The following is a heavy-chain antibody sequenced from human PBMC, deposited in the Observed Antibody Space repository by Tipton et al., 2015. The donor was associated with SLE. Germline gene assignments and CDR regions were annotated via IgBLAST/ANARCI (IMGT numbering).Heavy chain of an antibody. CDR3: ARARGRYSYGYDAFDI. V-gene: IGHV4-34*01. J-gene: IGHJ3*02. Sequence: TLSLTCAVYGGSFSGYFWTWIRQPPGRGLEWIGTMYHSGSTYYNPSLKSRVAMSVDTSRNHFSLKLSSVTAADTAVYYCARARGRYSYGYDAFDIWGQGTMVTVSS. D-gene: IGHD5-18*01. CDR2: MYHSGST. CDR1: GGSFSGYF.